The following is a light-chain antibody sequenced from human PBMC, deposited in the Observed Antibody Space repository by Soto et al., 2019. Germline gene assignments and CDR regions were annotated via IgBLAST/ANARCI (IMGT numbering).Light chain of an antibody. CDR1: SSDVGGHNL. CDR2: EGD. CDR3: CSYVGQSVM. V-gene: IGLV2-23*01. Sequence: QSVLTQPASVSGSPGQTISIPCSGTSSDVGGHNLVSWYQQYSGKAPKLMIYEGDRRPSGVSNRFSGSKSGNTASLTISGVRTEDEADYYYCSYVGQSVMFGGGTKVTVL. J-gene: IGLJ3*02.